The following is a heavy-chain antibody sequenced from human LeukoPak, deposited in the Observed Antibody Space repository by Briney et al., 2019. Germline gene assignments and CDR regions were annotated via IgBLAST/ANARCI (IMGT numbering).Heavy chain of an antibody. CDR2: INHSGST. D-gene: IGHD6-19*01. CDR3: ARYYLQWLARSTNWFDP. CDR1: SGSINSYY. V-gene: IGHV4-34*01. Sequence: SETLSLTCTVSSGSINSYYWSWIRQPPGKGLEWIGEINHSGSTNYNPSLKSRVTISVDTSKNQFSLKLSSVTAADTAVYYCARYYLQWLARSTNWFDPWGQGTLVTVSS. J-gene: IGHJ5*02.